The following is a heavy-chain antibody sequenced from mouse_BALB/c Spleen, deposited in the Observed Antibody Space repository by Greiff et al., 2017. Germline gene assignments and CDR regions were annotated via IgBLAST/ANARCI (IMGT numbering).Heavy chain of an antibody. V-gene: IGHV1-4*02. J-gene: IGHJ3*01. Sequence: QVQLQQSAAELARPGASVKMSCKASGYTFTSYTMHWVKQRPGQGLEWIGCINPSSGYTEYNQKFKDKTTLTADKSSSTAYMQLSSLTSEDSAVYYCASSGYGFAYWGQGTLVTVSA. CDR1: GYTFTSYT. CDR2: INPSSGYT. D-gene: IGHD1-2*01. CDR3: ASSGYGFAY.